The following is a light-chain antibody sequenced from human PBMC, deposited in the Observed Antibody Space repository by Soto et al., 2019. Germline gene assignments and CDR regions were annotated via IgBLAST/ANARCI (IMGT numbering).Light chain of an antibody. Sequence: SYELTQPLSVSVALGQTARISCGGNNIGSKNVHWYQQKPGQAPVLVIYRDSNRPSGIPERFSGSISGNTATLTISRAQAGDEADYYCQVWDSSTVVFGGGTQLTVL. V-gene: IGLV3-9*01. CDR2: RDS. CDR1: NIGSKN. CDR3: QVWDSSTVV. J-gene: IGLJ2*01.